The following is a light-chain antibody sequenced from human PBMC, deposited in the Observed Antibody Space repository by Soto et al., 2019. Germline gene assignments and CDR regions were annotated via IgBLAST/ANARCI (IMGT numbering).Light chain of an antibody. CDR3: RSYTTSSSYV. Sequence: QCALTQPASVSGSPGQSITISCTGTISDVGGYIYVSWYQQHPGKAPKLMIYDVTSRPSGVSYRFSGSKSGNTASLTISGLQAEDEADYYCRSYTTSSSYVFGTGTKVTVL. CDR1: ISDVGGYIY. CDR2: DVT. V-gene: IGLV2-14*01. J-gene: IGLJ1*01.